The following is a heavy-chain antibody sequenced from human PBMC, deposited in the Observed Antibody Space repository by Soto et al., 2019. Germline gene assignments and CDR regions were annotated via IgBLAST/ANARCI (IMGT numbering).Heavy chain of an antibody. CDR1: GFTFSSYA. CDR2: IGESGTPT. J-gene: IGHJ6*02. Sequence: PGGSLRLSCAASGFTFSSYAMKWVRQAPGKGLEWVSLIGESGTPTYYADSVKGRFTISRDNSGNTLFLEMYSLRAEDTAVYYCARYIPGVRYYGVDVWGQGTTVTSP. D-gene: IGHD2-2*01. CDR3: ARYIPGVRYYGVDV. V-gene: IGHV3-23*01.